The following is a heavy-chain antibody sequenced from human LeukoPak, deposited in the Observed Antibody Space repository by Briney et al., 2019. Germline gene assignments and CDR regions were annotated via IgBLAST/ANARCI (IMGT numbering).Heavy chain of an antibody. J-gene: IGHJ4*02. CDR2: IKQDGSEK. Sequence: GSLRLSCAASRFTFSYYWMNWVRQAPGKGLEWVANIKQDGSEKYYVDSVKGRFTISRDNAKNSLYLQMNSLRAEDTAVYYCARGNYYCSGTSCYTFLDYWGQGTLVTVSS. D-gene: IGHD2-2*02. CDR1: RFTFSYYW. CDR3: ARGNYYCSGTSCYTFLDY. V-gene: IGHV3-7*01.